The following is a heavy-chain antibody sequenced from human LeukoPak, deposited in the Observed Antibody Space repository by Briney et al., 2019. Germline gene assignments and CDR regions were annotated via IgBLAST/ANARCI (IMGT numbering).Heavy chain of an antibody. CDR1: GFSFSSYS. Sequence: GGSLRLSCAASGFSFSSYSMNWVRQAPGKGLEWVSYISSSSDTIDYADSVKGRFTISRDNAKNSLYLQMNSLRAEDTAVYYCARDLYGDYVFDYWGQGTLVTVSS. CDR2: ISSSSDTI. CDR3: ARDLYGDYVFDY. J-gene: IGHJ4*02. V-gene: IGHV3-48*01. D-gene: IGHD4-17*01.